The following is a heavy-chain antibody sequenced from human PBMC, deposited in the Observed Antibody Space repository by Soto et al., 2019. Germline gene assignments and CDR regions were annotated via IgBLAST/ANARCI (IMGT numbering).Heavy chain of an antibody. V-gene: IGHV4-61*08. CDR1: GGSISSGGYY. CDR2: IYYSGST. Sequence: SETLSLTCAVSGGSISSGGYYWSWIRKPPGKGLEWIGYIYYSGSTDYNPSLKSRVIISIDTSKNQFSLKLSSVTAADTAVYYCARDHEYFQHWGQGTLVTVSS. J-gene: IGHJ1*01. CDR3: ARDHEYFQH.